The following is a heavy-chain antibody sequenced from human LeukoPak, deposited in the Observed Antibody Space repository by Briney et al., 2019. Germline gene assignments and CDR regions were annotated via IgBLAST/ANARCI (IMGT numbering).Heavy chain of an antibody. J-gene: IGHJ3*02. CDR3: ARVSFESNSYGEHDAFDI. Sequence: GGSLRLSCAASGFTFSDYYMSWIRQAPGKGLEWVSYISSSGSTIYYADSVKGRFTISRDNAKNSLYLQMNSLRAEDTAVYYCARVSFESNSYGEHDAFDIWGQGTMVTVSS. V-gene: IGHV3-11*04. CDR2: ISSSGSTI. D-gene: IGHD5-18*01. CDR1: GFTFSDYY.